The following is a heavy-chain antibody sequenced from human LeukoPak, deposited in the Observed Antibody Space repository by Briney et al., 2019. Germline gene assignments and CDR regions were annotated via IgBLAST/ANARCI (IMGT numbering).Heavy chain of an antibody. CDR3: ARGRSYYDSTEFDP. J-gene: IGHJ5*02. CDR1: GYTFTSYD. CDR2: MNPNSGNT. D-gene: IGHD3-22*01. Sequence: ASVKVSCKASGYTFTSYDINWVRQATGQGLEWMGWMNPNSGNTGYAQKFQGRVTITRNTSISTAYMELSSLRSEDTAVYYCARGRSYYDSTEFDPWGQGTLVTVSS. V-gene: IGHV1-8*01.